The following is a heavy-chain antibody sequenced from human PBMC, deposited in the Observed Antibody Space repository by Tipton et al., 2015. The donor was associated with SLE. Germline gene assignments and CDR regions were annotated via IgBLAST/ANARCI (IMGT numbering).Heavy chain of an antibody. CDR2: IYHSGNT. CDR3: AREGQYQGWFDP. CDR1: GVSISSYNW. V-gene: IGHV4-4*02. J-gene: IGHJ5*02. D-gene: IGHD2-2*01. Sequence: TLSLTCAVSGVSISSYNWWSWVRQSPGKGLEWIGEIYHSGNTNYNPSLRGRVTISVDKAKNQISLRLSSVTAADTAVYYCAREGQYQGWFDPWGQGSLVTVSS.